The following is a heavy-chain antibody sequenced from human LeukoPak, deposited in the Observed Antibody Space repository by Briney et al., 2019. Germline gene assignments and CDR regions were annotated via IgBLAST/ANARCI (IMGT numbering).Heavy chain of an antibody. J-gene: IGHJ4*02. CDR3: AKDVRGAAAAQDN. D-gene: IGHD6-25*01. CDR1: GFTFRNYG. Sequence: GGSLRLSCAASGFTFRNYGMHWIRQVPGKGLEWVAVFSYDGSEIYYADSVKGRFIISRDNSKNTLYLQMNSQRAEDTALYYCAKDVRGAAAAQDNWGRGTLVTVSS. V-gene: IGHV3-30*18. CDR2: FSYDGSEI.